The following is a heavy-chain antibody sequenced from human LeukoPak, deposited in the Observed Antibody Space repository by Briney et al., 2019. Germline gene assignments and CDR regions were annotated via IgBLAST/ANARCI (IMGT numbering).Heavy chain of an antibody. Sequence: SETLSLTCTLSGASISSSSYYWGWIRQPPGKGLEWIGSIYHSGSTYYNPSLKSRVTISVDTSKNQFSLKLSSVTAADTAVYYCARGAVVIQYYYYMDVWGKGTTVTVSS. J-gene: IGHJ6*03. CDR2: IYHSGST. D-gene: IGHD2-21*01. CDR3: ARGAVVIQYYYYMDV. CDR1: GASISSSSYY. V-gene: IGHV4-39*07.